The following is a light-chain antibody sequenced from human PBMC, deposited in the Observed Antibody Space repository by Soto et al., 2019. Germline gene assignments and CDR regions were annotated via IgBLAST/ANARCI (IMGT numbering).Light chain of an antibody. V-gene: IGLV1-44*01. CDR3: SAWDNSLNGYV. J-gene: IGLJ1*01. Sequence: QSVLTQPLSVSASPGQRVTISCSGGSSNIGSNTVAWYQHLPGTAPPRLIFTAGQRPSGVPGRFSGAKSGTSASLAISGLQSEDEGDYYCSAWDNSLNGYVFGPGTKVTVL. CDR1: SSNIGSNT. CDR2: TAG.